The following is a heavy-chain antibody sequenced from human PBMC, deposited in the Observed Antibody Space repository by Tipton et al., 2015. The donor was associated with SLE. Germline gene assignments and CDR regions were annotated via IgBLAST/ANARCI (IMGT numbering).Heavy chain of an antibody. Sequence: SLRLSCAASGFTFSDYYMSWIRQAPGKGLEWVSYISGSGSTIYYADSVKGRFTISRDNAKNSLYLQMNSLRAEDTAVYYCAREDDRVLRDYWGQGPLVTVSS. V-gene: IGHV3-11*01. CDR1: GFTFSDYY. D-gene: IGHD3-22*01. CDR3: AREDDRVLRDY. CDR2: ISGSGSTI. J-gene: IGHJ4*02.